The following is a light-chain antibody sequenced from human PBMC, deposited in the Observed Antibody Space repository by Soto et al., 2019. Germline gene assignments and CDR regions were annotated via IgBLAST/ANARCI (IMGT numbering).Light chain of an antibody. Sequence: DIQITQSPSTLSASVVDIVNLTYRASQSISSWLAWYQQKPGKAPKLMIDNASSLESGVPSRFSGSGSWTEFTLTSSSLQPDAFATYYGQQYPRYSRTFGQGTKVDI. CDR3: QQYPRYSRT. CDR2: NAS. CDR1: QSISSW. V-gene: IGKV1-5*03. J-gene: IGKJ1*01.